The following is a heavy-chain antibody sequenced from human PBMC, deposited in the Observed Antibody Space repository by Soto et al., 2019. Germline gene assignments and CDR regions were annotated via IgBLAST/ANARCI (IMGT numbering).Heavy chain of an antibody. Sequence: GGSLRLSCAASGFTFSNYAMSWVRQPPGKGLEWVSDITSSGDNTYYRDSVKGRFTVSRDNAKNTVYLHVNTLRDEDTAVYYCARGGAMGVDYWGQGTLVTVLL. CDR1: GFTFSNYA. CDR2: ITSSGDNT. J-gene: IGHJ4*02. CDR3: ARGGAMGVDY. D-gene: IGHD1-26*01. V-gene: IGHV3-23*01.